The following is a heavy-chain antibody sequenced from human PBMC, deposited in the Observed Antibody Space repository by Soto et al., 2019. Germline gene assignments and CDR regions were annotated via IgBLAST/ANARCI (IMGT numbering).Heavy chain of an antibody. Sequence: EVQLEESGGGLVQPGRSLRLSCAASGFSFDEYAMHWVRQAPGKGLEWVSGVSWNSGTMGYGDSVRGRFAISRDNAKNSLYLQMNSLTTEDTALYYCAKGFCSSTRCLTYSYMDVWGKGTTVTVSS. J-gene: IGHJ6*03. CDR3: AKGFCSSTRCLTYSYMDV. V-gene: IGHV3-9*01. CDR1: GFSFDEYA. CDR2: VSWNSGTM. D-gene: IGHD2-2*01.